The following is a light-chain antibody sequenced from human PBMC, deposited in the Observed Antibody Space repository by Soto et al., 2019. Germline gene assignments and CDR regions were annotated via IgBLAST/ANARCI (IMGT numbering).Light chain of an antibody. Sequence: AIQMTQSPSSLSASVGHRVTITCRAIQGIGNDLGWYQQKPGKAPKFLIYAASSLESGVPSRFSGSGSGTDFTLTISSLQPENFATYYCLKAYNYPWPFGHGTKVEIQ. CDR2: AAS. CDR1: QGIGND. J-gene: IGKJ1*01. CDR3: LKAYNYPWP. V-gene: IGKV1-6*01.